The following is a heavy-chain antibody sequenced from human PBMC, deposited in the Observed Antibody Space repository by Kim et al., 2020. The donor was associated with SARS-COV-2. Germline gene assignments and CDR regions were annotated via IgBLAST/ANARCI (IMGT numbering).Heavy chain of an antibody. CDR2: VDHSGRT. D-gene: IGHD1-20*01. J-gene: IGHJ5*02. Sequence: SETLSLTCTVSGASISSWSYYWGWIRQPPGKGLESIGNVDHSGRTYYNPSLKSRLNISIDISKNQFSLRLSPLTAADTAVYYCARHVITANWFDPWGQGNLVIVSS. CDR3: ARHVITANWFDP. CDR1: GASISSWSYY. V-gene: IGHV4-39*01.